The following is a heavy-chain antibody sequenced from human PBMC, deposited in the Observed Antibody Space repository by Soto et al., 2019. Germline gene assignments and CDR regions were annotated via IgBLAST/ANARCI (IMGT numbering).Heavy chain of an antibody. Sequence: LRLSCAASGFTFSSYAMSWVRQAPGKGLEWVSAISGSGGSTYYSDSVKGRFTISRDNSKNTLYLQMNSLRAEDTAVYYCAKLEYCGGDCYPNDAFDIWGQGTMVTVSS. J-gene: IGHJ3*02. CDR1: GFTFSSYA. V-gene: IGHV3-23*01. CDR2: ISGSGGST. D-gene: IGHD2-21*02. CDR3: AKLEYCGGDCYPNDAFDI.